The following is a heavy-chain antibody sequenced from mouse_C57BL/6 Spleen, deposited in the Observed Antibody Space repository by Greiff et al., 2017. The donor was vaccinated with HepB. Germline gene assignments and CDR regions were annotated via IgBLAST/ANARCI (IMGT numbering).Heavy chain of an antibody. V-gene: IGHV1-82*01. J-gene: IGHJ4*01. D-gene: IGHD1-1*02. CDR2: IYPGDGDT. Sequence: LVESGPELVKPGASVKISCKASGYAFSSSWMNWVKQRPGKGLEWIGRIYPGDGDTNYNGKFKGKATLTADKSSSTAYMQLSSLTSEDSAVYFCAVLWSYAMDYWGQGTSVTVSS. CDR3: AVLWSYAMDY. CDR1: GYAFSSSW.